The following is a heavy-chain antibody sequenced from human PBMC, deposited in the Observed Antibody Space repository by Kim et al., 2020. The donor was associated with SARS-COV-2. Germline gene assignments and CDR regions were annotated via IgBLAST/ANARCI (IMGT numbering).Heavy chain of an antibody. D-gene: IGHD3-16*01. V-gene: IGHV4-4*07. CDR2: IYTSGST. Sequence: SETLSLTCTVSGGSISSYYWSWIRQPAGKGLEWIGRIYTSGSTNYNPSLKSRVTMSVDTSKNQFSLKLSSVTAADTAVYYCARDAIMITFGGVIFMDVWGQGTTVTVSS. J-gene: IGHJ6*02. CDR3: ARDAIMITFGGVIFMDV. CDR1: GGSISSYY.